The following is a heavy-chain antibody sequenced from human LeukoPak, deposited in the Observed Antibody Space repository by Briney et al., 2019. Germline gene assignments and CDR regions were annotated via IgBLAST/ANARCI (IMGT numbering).Heavy chain of an antibody. CDR3: ARGVYIAAAQYGY. V-gene: IGHV4-59*01. D-gene: IGHD6-13*01. J-gene: IGHJ4*02. CDR2: IYYSGTT. CDR1: GGSISSYY. Sequence: PSETLSLTCTVSGGSISSYYWSWIRQPPGEGLEWIGYIYYSGTTNYNPSLKSRVTTSVDTSKNQFSLKLSSVTAADTAVYYCARGVYIAAAQYGYWGQGTLVTVSS.